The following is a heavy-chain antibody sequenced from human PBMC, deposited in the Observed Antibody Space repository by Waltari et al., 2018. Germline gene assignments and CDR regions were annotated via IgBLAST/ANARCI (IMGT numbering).Heavy chain of an antibody. CDR3: AKDQAEWLVLDGYFDS. J-gene: IGHJ4*02. CDR2: IGGTGDYT. CDR1: GFNFSNYA. Sequence: EVQLLESGGDLEQPGGSLRISCVGSGFNFSNYAMNWVRQAHGNGLEWFSTIGGTGDYTYYADSVKGRFTISRDNSKNTVFLHMNNLRVEDTAIYFCAKDQAEWLVLDGYFDSWGQGTPVTVSS. V-gene: IGHV3-23*01. D-gene: IGHD6-19*01.